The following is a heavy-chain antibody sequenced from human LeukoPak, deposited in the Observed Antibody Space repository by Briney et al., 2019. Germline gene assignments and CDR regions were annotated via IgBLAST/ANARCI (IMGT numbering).Heavy chain of an antibody. V-gene: IGHV4-59*08. Sequence: SETLSLTCTVSGASISFYYWTWIRQPPGKGLEWIGHISYSGGTKYNPSLKSRVTISLDTSKNQFSLRLTSVTAADTAVYYCARQPRYSADYFDYWGQGTLVAASS. J-gene: IGHJ4*02. CDR2: ISYSGGT. CDR1: GASISFYY. D-gene: IGHD3-9*01. CDR3: ARQPRYSADYFDY.